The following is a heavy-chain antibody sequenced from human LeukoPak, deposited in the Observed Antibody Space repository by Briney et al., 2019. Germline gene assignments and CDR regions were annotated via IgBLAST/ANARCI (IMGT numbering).Heavy chain of an antibody. CDR3: ARLQPPNYDILTGYYARGYFDY. Sequence: GESLKISCKGSGYSFSSYWIGWVRQMPGKGLEWMGIIYPGDSDTRYSPSFQGQVTISADKSISTAYLQWSSLKASDTAMYYCARLQPPNYDILTGYYARGYFDYWGQGTLVTVSS. J-gene: IGHJ4*02. CDR1: GYSFSSYW. V-gene: IGHV5-51*01. CDR2: IYPGDSDT. D-gene: IGHD3-9*01.